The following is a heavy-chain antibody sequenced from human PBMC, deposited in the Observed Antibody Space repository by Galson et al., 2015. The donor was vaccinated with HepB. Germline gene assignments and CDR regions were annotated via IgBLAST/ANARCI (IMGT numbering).Heavy chain of an antibody. V-gene: IGHV3-30*02. CDR1: GFTFSSYG. CDR3: AKDSSGWSVKPYYFDY. J-gene: IGHJ4*02. CDR2: IRYDGSNK. D-gene: IGHD6-19*01. Sequence: SLRLSCAASGFTFSSYGMHWVRQAPGKGLEWVAFIRYDGSNKYYADSVKGRFTISRDNSKNTLYLQRNSLRAEDTAVYYCAKDSSGWSVKPYYFDYWGQGTLVTVSS.